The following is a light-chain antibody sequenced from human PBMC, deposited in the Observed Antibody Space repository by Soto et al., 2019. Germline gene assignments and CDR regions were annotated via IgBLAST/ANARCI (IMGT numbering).Light chain of an antibody. CDR3: QHYNSYLET. CDR1: EFISKW. J-gene: IGKJ1*01. V-gene: IGKV1-5*03. Sequence: DIQITQSPSTLSASVGDRVTITCRASEFISKWLAWYQQKPGTAPKLLIYRASSLESGVPSRFSGSVSGTEFPLTITRLQPDDCATYYCQHYNSYLETFGQGTKVEIK. CDR2: RAS.